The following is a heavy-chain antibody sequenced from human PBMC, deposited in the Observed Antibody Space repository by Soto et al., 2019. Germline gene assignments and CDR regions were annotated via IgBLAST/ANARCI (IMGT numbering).Heavy chain of an antibody. D-gene: IGHD3-3*01. CDR1: GFTFGRYA. V-gene: IGHV3-23*01. J-gene: IGHJ3*02. CDR3: AKDARILDYDFWSGGNDDFDI. Sequence: EVRLLESGGGLVQPGGSLRLSCAASGFTFGRYAMTWVRQAPGKGLEWVSSLSGNGGSTYYADSVKGRFTISRDNSKDMLHLQMYSLRAEDTAVYYCAKDARILDYDFWSGGNDDFDIWGQGTMVTVSS. CDR2: LSGNGGST.